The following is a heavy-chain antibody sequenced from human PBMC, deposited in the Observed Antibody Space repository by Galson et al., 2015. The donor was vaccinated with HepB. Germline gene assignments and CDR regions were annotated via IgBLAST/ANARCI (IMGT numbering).Heavy chain of an antibody. CDR2: ISRSRSDM. CDR3: AREKGEPSYPPYYGMDV. V-gene: IGHV3-21*01. J-gene: IGHJ6*02. D-gene: IGHD3-16*01. Sequence: SLRLSCAASGFTFRSYSMNWVRQAPGKGLEWVSSISRSRSDMYYADPVKGRFTISRDNAKNSLFLQMNGLRAEDTAVYYCAREKGEPSYPPYYGMDVWGPGTTVTVSS. CDR1: GFTFRSYS.